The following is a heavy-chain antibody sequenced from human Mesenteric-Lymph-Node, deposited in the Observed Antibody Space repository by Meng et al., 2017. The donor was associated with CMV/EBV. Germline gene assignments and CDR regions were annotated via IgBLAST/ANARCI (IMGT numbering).Heavy chain of an antibody. J-gene: IGHJ4*02. CDR2: IYNSGTT. CDR1: AYSINSGYY. D-gene: IGHD6-6*01. V-gene: IGHV4-38-2*02. Sequence: SETLSLTCTVSAYSINSGYYWGWIRQPPGKGLELIGSIYNSGTTYYNPSLKSRVTISVDTSKNQFSLKLSSVTAADTAVYYCARDGDEYSFDYWGQGTLVTVSS. CDR3: ARDGDEYSFDY.